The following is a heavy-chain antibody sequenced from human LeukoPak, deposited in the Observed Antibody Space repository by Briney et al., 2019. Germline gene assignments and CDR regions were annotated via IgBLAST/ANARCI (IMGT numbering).Heavy chain of an antibody. J-gene: IGHJ3*02. Sequence: SVKVSCKASGGTFSSYAISWVRQAPGQGLEWMGRIIPILGIANYAQKFQGRVTITADKSTSTAYMELSSLRSEDTVVYYCARPYSSSWYWDAFDIWGQGTMVTVSS. V-gene: IGHV1-69*04. CDR1: GGTFSSYA. CDR2: IIPILGIA. CDR3: ARPYSSSWYWDAFDI. D-gene: IGHD6-13*01.